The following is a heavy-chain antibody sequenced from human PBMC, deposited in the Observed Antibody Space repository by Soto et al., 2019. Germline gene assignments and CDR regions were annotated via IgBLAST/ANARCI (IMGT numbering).Heavy chain of an antibody. CDR1: WDSFSSNMAA. D-gene: IGHD6-13*01. V-gene: IGHV6-1*01. CDR3: ASSVPSATGSSRQPNDAFDI. Sequence: PSQAFSLTCAISWDSFSSNMAAWNCIRQSPSRGLEWLGRTYYRSKWYNDYAVSVKSRITINPDTSKNQFSLQLNSVTPEDTAVYYCASSVPSATGSSRQPNDAFDIWGQGTMVTVSS. J-gene: IGHJ3*02. CDR2: TYYRSKWYN.